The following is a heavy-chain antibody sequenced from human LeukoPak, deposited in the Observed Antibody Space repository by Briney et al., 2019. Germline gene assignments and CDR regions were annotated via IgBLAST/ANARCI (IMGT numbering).Heavy chain of an antibody. CDR1: GYTFTGYY. CDR2: INPNSGGT. Sequence: ASVKVSCKASGYTFTGYYMHWVRQAPGQGLERMGWINPNSGGTNYAQKFQGRVTMTRDTSISTAYMELSRLRSDDTAVYYCAGHDSSGYLFDYWGRGTLVTVSS. CDR3: AGHDSSGYLFDY. J-gene: IGHJ4*02. D-gene: IGHD3-22*01. V-gene: IGHV1-2*02.